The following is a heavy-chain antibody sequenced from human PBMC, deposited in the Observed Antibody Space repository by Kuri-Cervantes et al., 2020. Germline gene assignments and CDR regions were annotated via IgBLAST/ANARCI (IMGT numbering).Heavy chain of an antibody. CDR1: GFLLRTSGVG. V-gene: IGHV2-5*02. D-gene: IGHD6-13*01. CDR2: LHRDDDK. Sequence: SGPTVVKLTQLRTLPCTFSGFLLRTSGVGVGWLGQPPGKPLEWLALLHRDDDKRYNPSLKSRPTITKDTSKTQVVLKMTNMDPVDTATYYCAHNEQQLVEFYFDYWGQGTLVTVSS. CDR3: AHNEQQLVEFYFDY. J-gene: IGHJ4*02.